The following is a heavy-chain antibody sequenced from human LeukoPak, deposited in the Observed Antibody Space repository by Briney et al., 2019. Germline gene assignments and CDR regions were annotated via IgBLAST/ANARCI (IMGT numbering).Heavy chain of an antibody. D-gene: IGHD6-13*01. J-gene: IGHJ4*02. CDR3: ARDSQHSSSGYFDY. CDR2: IYYSGST. Sequence: SETLSLTCAVYGGSFSGYYWSWIRQPPGKGLEWIGSIYYSGSTYYNPSLKSRVTISVDTSKNQFSLKLSSVTAADTAVYYCARDSQHSSSGYFDYWGQGTLVTVSS. V-gene: IGHV4-34*01. CDR1: GGSFSGYY.